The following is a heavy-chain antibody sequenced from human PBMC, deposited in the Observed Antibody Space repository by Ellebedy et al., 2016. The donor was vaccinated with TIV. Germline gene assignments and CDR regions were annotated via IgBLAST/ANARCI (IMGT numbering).Heavy chain of an antibody. CDR3: ARVGSIAVAGTEEPHWFDP. V-gene: IGHV1-18*04. Sequence: AASVKVSCKASGYTFTSYGISWVRQAPGQGLEWMGWISAYNGNTNYAQKLQGRVTMTTDTSTSTAYMELRSLRSDDTAVYYCARVGSIAVAGTEEPHWFDPWGQGTLVTVSS. J-gene: IGHJ5*02. CDR1: GYTFTSYG. D-gene: IGHD6-19*01. CDR2: ISAYNGNT.